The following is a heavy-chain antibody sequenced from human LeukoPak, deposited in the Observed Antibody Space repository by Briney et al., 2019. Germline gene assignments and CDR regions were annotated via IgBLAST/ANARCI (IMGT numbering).Heavy chain of an antibody. D-gene: IGHD2-2*01. V-gene: IGHV4-59*08. J-gene: IGHJ4*02. CDR2: IYYSGST. CDR3: ASLGYCSCTSCYAFDY. CDR1: GGSISSYY. Sequence: SETLSLTCTVSGGSISSYYWSWIRQPPGKGLEWIGYIYYSGSTNYNPSLKSRVTISVDRSKNQFSLKLSSVTAADTAVYYCASLGYCSCTSCYAFDYWGQGTLVTVSS.